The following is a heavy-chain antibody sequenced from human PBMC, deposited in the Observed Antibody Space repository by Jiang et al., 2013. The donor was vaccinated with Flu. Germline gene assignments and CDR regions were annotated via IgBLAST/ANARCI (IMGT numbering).Heavy chain of an antibody. V-gene: IGHV3-30*04. CDR1: GFTFSSYA. D-gene: IGHD3-22*01. Sequence: SLRLSCAASGFTFSSYAMHWVRQAPGKGLEWVAVISYDGSNKYYADSVKGRFTISRDNSKNTLYLQMNSLRAEDTAVYYCARDPNIEIPDYYDSSGYPDYWGQGTLVTVSS. J-gene: IGHJ4*02. CDR2: ISYDGSNK. CDR3: ARDPNIEIPDYYDSSGYPDY.